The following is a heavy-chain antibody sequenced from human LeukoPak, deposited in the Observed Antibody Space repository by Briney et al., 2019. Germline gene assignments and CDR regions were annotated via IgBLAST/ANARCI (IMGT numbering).Heavy chain of an antibody. CDR1: GYTFTSYY. V-gene: IGHV1-46*01. CDR3: ARFKRVGSSGWPLDY. Sequence: ASVTVSCKASGYTFTSYYMHWVRQAPGHGLEWMGIINPSGGSTSYAQKFQGRVTMTRDTSTSTVYMELSSLRSEDTAVYYCARFKRVGSSGWPLDYWGQGTLVTVSS. D-gene: IGHD6-19*01. J-gene: IGHJ4*02. CDR2: INPSGGST.